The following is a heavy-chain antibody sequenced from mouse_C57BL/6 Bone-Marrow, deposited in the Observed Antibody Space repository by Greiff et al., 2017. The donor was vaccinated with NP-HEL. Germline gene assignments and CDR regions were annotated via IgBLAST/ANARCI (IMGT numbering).Heavy chain of an antibody. CDR1: GYTSTNYW. Sequence: QVQLQQSGAELVRPGTSVKMSCKASGYTSTNYWIGWAKQRPGHGLEWIGDIYPGGGYTNYNEKFKGKATLTADKSSSTAYMQFSSLTSEDSAISYCARGPDVYSIYYYAMDYWGQGASVTVSS. J-gene: IGHJ4*01. V-gene: IGHV1-63*01. CDR3: ARGPDVYSIYYYAMDY. CDR2: IYPGGGYT. D-gene: IGHD2-3*01.